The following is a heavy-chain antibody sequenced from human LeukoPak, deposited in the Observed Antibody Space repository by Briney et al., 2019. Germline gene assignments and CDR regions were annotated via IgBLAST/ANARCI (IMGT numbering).Heavy chain of an antibody. Sequence: GGSLRLSCAASGFTFSNAWMSWVRQAPGKGLEWVANIKQDGSEKYYVDSVKGRFTISRDNAKNSLYLQMNSLRAEDTAVYYCARGATRDYWGQGTLVTVSS. V-gene: IGHV3-7*01. J-gene: IGHJ4*02. CDR3: ARGATRDY. CDR1: GFTFSNAW. CDR2: IKQDGSEK.